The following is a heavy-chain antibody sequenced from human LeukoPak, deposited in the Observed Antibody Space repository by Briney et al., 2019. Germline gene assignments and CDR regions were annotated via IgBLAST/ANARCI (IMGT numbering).Heavy chain of an antibody. D-gene: IGHD6-19*01. CDR2: VYYSGST. J-gene: IGHJ4*02. CDR1: GGSISSYY. V-gene: IGHV4-59*12. Sequence: SETLSLTCTVSGGSISSYYWSWIRQPPGKGLEWIGYVYYSGSTNYNPSLKSRVTISVDTSKNQFSLKLSSVTAADTAVYYCAVEGTLSYSSGGTFFDYWGQGTLVTVSS. CDR3: AVEGTLSYSSGGTFFDY.